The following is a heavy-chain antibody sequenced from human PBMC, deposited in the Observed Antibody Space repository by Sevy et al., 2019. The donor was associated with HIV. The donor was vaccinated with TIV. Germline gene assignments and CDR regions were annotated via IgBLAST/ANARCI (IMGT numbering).Heavy chain of an antibody. V-gene: IGHV3-21*01. Sequence: GWSLRLSCAASGFTFSSYNMNWVRQAPGKGLEWVSSIGSSSSYIYYADSVKGRFTVSRDNAKNSLYLQMNSLRAEDTAVYYCARVVAYCTGGSCFPGYYYGMDVWGQGTTVTVSS. CDR2: IGSSSSYI. CDR1: GFTFSSYN. D-gene: IGHD2-15*01. CDR3: ARVVAYCTGGSCFPGYYYGMDV. J-gene: IGHJ6*02.